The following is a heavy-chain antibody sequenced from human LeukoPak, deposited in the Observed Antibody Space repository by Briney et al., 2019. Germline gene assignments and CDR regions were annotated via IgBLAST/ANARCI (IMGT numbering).Heavy chain of an antibody. V-gene: IGHV3-7*01. CDR3: AREWGELEPSKGDFYYYYMDV. CDR2: MEQDGSEK. Sequence: GGSLRLSCAASGFTFRSFSMSWVRQAPGRGLEWVANMEQDGSEKYYVDSVKGRFTISRDNAKNSLYLQMNSLRAEDTAVYYCAREWGELEPSKGDFYYYYMDVWGKGTTVTVSS. D-gene: IGHD1-1*01. CDR1: GFTFRSFS. J-gene: IGHJ6*03.